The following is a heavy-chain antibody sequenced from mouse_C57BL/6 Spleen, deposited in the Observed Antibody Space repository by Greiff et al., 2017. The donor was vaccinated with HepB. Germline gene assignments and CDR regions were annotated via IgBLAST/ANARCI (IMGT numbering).Heavy chain of an antibody. J-gene: IGHJ3*01. D-gene: IGHD1-1*01. CDR2: IHPNSGST. V-gene: IGHV1-64*01. Sequence: QVQLQQPGAELVKPGASVKLSCKASGYTFTSYWMHWVKQRPGQGLEWIGMIHPNSGSTNYNEKFKSKATLTVDKSSSTAYMQLSSLTSEDSAVYYCARSEGITAVRFAYWGQGTLATVSA. CDR1: GYTFTSYW. CDR3: ARSEGITAVRFAY.